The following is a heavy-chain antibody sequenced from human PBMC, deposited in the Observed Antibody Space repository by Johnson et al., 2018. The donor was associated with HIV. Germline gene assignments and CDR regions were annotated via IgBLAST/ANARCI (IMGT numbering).Heavy chain of an antibody. CDR1: GFTFEDYG. D-gene: IGHD1-26*01. CDR2: IKQDGSEK. J-gene: IGHJ3*02. CDR3: ARDRRGATIDDAFDI. V-gene: IGHV3-7*01. Sequence: VQLVESGGGVVRPGGSLRLSCAVPGFTFEDYGMSWVRQAPGKGLEWVANIKQDGSEKYYVDSVNGRFTISRDNAKNSLYLQMNSLRAEDTAVYYCARDRRGATIDDAFDIWGQGTMVTVSS.